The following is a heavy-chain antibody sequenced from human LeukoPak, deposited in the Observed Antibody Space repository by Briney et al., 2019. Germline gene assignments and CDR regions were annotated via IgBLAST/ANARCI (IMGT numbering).Heavy chain of an antibody. V-gene: IGHV5-51*01. CDR3: ARPPQGSSGSKGFDY. Sequence: GESLKISGKGSGYTFTNYGIGWGRQMPGKGLEWMEIIYPDDSDTRYSPSFQGQVTISADKSISTVYLQWSSLKASDTAMYYCARPPQGSSGSKGFDYWGQGPLVTVSS. D-gene: IGHD6-19*01. CDR2: IYPDDSDT. J-gene: IGHJ4*02. CDR1: GYTFTNYG.